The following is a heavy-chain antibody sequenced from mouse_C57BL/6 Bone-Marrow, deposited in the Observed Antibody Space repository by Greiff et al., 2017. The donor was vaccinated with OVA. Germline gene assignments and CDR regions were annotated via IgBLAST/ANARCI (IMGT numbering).Heavy chain of an antibody. J-gene: IGHJ1*03. D-gene: IGHD1-1*01. V-gene: IGHV5-9*01. CDR1: GFTFSSYT. Sequence: EVKLMESGGGLVKPGGSLKLSCAASGFTFSSYTMSWVRQTPEKRLEWVATISGGGGNTYYPDSVKGRFTISRDNAKNTLYLQMSSLRSEDTALYYCARHPYYYGSSYGYWYFDVWGTGTTVTVSS. CDR2: ISGGGGNT. CDR3: ARHPYYYGSSYGYWYFDV.